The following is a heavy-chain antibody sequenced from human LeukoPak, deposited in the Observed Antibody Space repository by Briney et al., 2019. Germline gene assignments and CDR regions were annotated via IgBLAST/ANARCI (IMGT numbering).Heavy chain of an antibody. CDR1: AFTFTNAW. D-gene: IGHD3-10*01. V-gene: IGHV3-15*01. Sequence: PGGSLRLSWVVSAFTFTNAWMSWVRQAPGKGLEWIGRIKSKTDGNTTNYAETVRGRFTISRDDSKSAVYLQMNSLKIEDTAVYYCTTDLGTYYHGSQRLIPIDYWGQGTLVTVSS. CDR2: IKSKTDGNTT. CDR3: TTDLGTYYHGSQRLIPIDY. J-gene: IGHJ4*02.